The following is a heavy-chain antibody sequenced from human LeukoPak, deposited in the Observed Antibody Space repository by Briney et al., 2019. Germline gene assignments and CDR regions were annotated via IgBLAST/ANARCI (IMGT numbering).Heavy chain of an antibody. Sequence: SETLSLTCTGSGGSISSYYWSGLRQPPGKGLEYIGYTHYSWATNYNPSLKSRVTISLDTSGNQFSLKLSSVTAADTAVYYCASGYCGGACQLGGVDMWGQGTMVTVSS. D-gene: IGHD2-21*02. J-gene: IGHJ3*02. CDR3: ASGYCGGACQLGGVDM. V-gene: IGHV4-59*01. CDR1: GGSISSYY. CDR2: THYSWAT.